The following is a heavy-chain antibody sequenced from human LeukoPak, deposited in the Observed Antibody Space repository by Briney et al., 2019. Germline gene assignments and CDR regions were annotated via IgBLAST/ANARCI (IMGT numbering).Heavy chain of an antibody. CDR3: ARASLSYYDSSGYYGGYFDY. V-gene: IGHV3-48*04. J-gene: IGHJ4*02. CDR2: ISWNSGSI. CDR1: GFTFSSYG. Sequence: GGSLRLSCAASGFTFSSYGMHWVRQAPGKGLEWVSGISWNSGSIGYADSVRGRFTISRDNAKNSVYLQMNSLRAEDTAVYYCARASLSYYDSSGYYGGYFDYWGQGTLVTVSS. D-gene: IGHD3-22*01.